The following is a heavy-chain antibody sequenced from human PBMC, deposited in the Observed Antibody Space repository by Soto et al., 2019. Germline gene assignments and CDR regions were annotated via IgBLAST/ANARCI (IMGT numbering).Heavy chain of an antibody. CDR1: GFTFSSYS. V-gene: IGHV3-21*01. Sequence: EVQLVESGGGLVKPGGSLRLSCAASGFTFSSYSKNWVRQAPGKGLEWVSSISSSSSYIYYADSVKGRFTISRDNAKNSLYLQMNSLRAEDTAVYYCARETSTVPEHRYYYYGMDVWGQGTTVTVSS. D-gene: IGHD6-19*01. CDR2: ISSSSSYI. J-gene: IGHJ6*02. CDR3: ARETSTVPEHRYYYYGMDV.